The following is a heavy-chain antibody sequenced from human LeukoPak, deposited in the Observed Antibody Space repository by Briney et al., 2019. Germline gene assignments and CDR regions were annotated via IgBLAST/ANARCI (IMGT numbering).Heavy chain of an antibody. J-gene: IGHJ3*02. Sequence: GGSLRLSCAASGFTLSSFGMHWVRQAPGKGLEWVAVIWYDGSNKYYADSVKGRFTISRDNSKNTLYLQMNSLRADDAAVYYCARASSKQLAGYLPDGFDIWGQGTMVTVS. CDR1: GFTLSSFG. V-gene: IGHV3-33*01. CDR2: IWYDGSNK. D-gene: IGHD3-9*01. CDR3: ARASSKQLAGYLPDGFDI.